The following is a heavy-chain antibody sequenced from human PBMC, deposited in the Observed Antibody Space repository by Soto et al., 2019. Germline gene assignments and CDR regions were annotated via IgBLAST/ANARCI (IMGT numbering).Heavy chain of an antibody. CDR2: ISYDGSNK. V-gene: IGHV3-30*18. CDR1: GFTFSSYG. J-gene: IGHJ4*02. Sequence: GGSLRLSCAASGFTFSSYGMHWVRQAPGKGLEWVAVISYDGSNKYYADSVKGRFTISRDNSKNTLYLQMNSLRAEDTAVYYCAKDYDFWSGRRYSSSWYPSYWGQGTLVTVSS. CDR3: AKDYDFWSGRRYSSSWYPSY. D-gene: IGHD6-13*01.